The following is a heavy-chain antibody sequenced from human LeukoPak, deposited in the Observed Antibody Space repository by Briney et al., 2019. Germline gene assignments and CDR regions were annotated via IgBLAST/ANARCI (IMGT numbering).Heavy chain of an antibody. V-gene: IGHV1-69*13. CDR3: ARGGPYCHYYGMDV. CDR1: GGTFSSYA. Sequence: GASVKVSCKASGGTFSSYAISWVRQAPGQGLEWMGGIIPIFGTANYAQKFQGRVTITADESTSTAYMELSSLRSEDTAVYYCARGGPYCHYYGMDVWGKGTTVTVSS. J-gene: IGHJ6*04. CDR2: IIPIFGTA. D-gene: IGHD2-21*01.